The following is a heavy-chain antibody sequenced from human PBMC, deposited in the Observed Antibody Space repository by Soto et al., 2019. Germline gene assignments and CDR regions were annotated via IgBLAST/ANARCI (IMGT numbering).Heavy chain of an antibody. CDR3: ASRPRGQLLQCYFDY. J-gene: IGHJ4*02. Sequence: QVQLQESGPGLVKPSETLSLTCTVSGGSISSYYWSWIRQPPGKGMEWIGYIYYSGSTNYNPSLKRRVTISVDTSKNQFSLKLSSVTAADTAVYYCASRPRGQLLQCYFDYWGQGTLVTVSS. CDR1: GGSISSYY. CDR2: IYYSGST. D-gene: IGHD2-2*01. V-gene: IGHV4-59*08.